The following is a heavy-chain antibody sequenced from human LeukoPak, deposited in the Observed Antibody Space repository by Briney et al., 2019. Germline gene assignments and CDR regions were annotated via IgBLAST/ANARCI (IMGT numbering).Heavy chain of an antibody. Sequence: PSETLSLTCTVSGGSISSYYWSWIRQPAGKGLEWIGRIHTSGSTNYSPSLKSRVTISVDTSKNQFSLKLSSVTAADTAVYYCASLRGVVATIGAFDYWGQGTLVTVSS. J-gene: IGHJ4*02. CDR2: IHTSGST. D-gene: IGHD5-12*01. CDR3: ASLRGVVATIGAFDY. V-gene: IGHV4-4*07. CDR1: GGSISSYY.